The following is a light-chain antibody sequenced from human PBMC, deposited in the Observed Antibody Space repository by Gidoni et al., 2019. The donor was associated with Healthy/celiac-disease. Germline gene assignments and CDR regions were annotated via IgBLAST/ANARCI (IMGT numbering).Light chain of an antibody. V-gene: IGKV1-5*03. CDR3: QQYNSYSPYT. Sequence: DIQMTQSPSTLSASVGDRVTITCRASQSVSDWLAWYQQKPGKAPKLLIYRTSSLQSGVPSRFSGSGFGTEFTLTISSLQPDDFATYYCQQYNSYSPYTFGQGTNLEIK. CDR2: RTS. J-gene: IGKJ2*01. CDR1: QSVSDW.